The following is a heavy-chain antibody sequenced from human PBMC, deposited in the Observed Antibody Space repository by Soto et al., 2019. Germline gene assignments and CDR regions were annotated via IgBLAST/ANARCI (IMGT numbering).Heavy chain of an antibody. CDR1: GFTFNSYW. D-gene: IGHD4-17*01. CDR2: IKEDGSET. Sequence: EVQLVESGGDLVQPGGSLRLSCTASGFTFNSYWMSWVRQAPGKGLEWVANIKEDGSETYYVDSVKGRFTISRDNAKNSLYLQMHSLRAEDTAVYYCARRGDDFDSWGRGTLVTVSS. CDR3: ARRGDDFDS. J-gene: IGHJ4*02. V-gene: IGHV3-7*01.